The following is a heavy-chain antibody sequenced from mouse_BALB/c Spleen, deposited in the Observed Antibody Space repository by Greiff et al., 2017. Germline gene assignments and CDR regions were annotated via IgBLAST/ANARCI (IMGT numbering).Heavy chain of an antibody. CDR3: ARSRYGNFDY. V-gene: IGHV1-54*01. CDR1: GYAFTNYL. Sequence: QVHVKQSGAELVRPGTSVKVSCKASGYAFTNYLIEWVKQRPGQGLEWIGVINPGSGGTNYNEKFKGKATLTADKSSSTAYMQLSSLTSDDSAVYFCARSRYGNFDYWGQGTTLTVSS. CDR2: INPGSGGT. D-gene: IGHD2-10*02. J-gene: IGHJ2*01.